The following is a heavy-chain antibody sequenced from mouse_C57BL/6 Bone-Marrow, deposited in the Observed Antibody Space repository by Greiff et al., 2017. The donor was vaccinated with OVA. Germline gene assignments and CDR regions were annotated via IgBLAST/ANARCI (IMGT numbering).Heavy chain of an antibody. V-gene: IGHV1-82*01. CDR2: IYPGDGDT. CDR1: GYAFSSSW. D-gene: IGHD2-3*01. CDR3: AREGGYYYDY. Sequence: QVQLQQSGPELVKPGASVKISCKASGYAFSSSWMNWVKQRPGKGLEWIGRIYPGDGDTNYNGKFKGKATLTADKSSSTAYIQLSSLTSEDSAVYFCAREGGYYYDYWGQGTSVTVSS. J-gene: IGHJ4*01.